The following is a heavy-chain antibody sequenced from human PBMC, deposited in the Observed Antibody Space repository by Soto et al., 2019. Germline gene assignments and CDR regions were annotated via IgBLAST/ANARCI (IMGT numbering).Heavy chain of an antibody. CDR2: ISSSGGNT. CDR1: GFTFSTYA. V-gene: IGHV3-23*01. J-gene: IGHJ3*02. Sequence: VGSLRLSCAASGFTFSTYAMSWVRQAPGNGLEWVSTISSSGGNTYYTDSVKGRFTISRDNSKNTLYLQMNSLRAEDTAIYYCAKRPTSTGFGDPFDIWGQGTMVTVSS. D-gene: IGHD3-10*01. CDR3: AKRPTSTGFGDPFDI.